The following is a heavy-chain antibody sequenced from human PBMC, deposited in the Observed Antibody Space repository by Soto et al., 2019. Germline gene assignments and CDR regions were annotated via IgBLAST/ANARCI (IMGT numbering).Heavy chain of an antibody. Sequence: SLPCVVSGDSIKNNWWSWVRRPPGKGLEWIGEIYQTGTINYNPSLRSRVTISVDKSKNQLSLKVDSVTAADTAVYYCVRGNDNNDFWNKWSLEPWGQGTLVTVSS. CDR3: VRGNDNNDFWNKWSLEP. V-gene: IGHV4-4*02. D-gene: IGHD3-3*01. CDR2: IYQTGTI. J-gene: IGHJ5*02. CDR1: GDSIKNNW.